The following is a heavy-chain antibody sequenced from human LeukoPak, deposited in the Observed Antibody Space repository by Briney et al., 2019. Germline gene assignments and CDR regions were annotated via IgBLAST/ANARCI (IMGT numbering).Heavy chain of an antibody. CDR3: ARGSIYFDN. D-gene: IGHD3-3*01. J-gene: IGHJ4*02. Sequence: KPSETLSLTCTVSGGSLSHYYWSWIREPPGMGLEWIGYIYSSGSTHYSPSLQSRVIISLDTSKNQISLELTSVSAADTAVYYCARGSIYFDNWGQGTLVTVSS. CDR2: IYSSGST. CDR1: GGSLSHYY. V-gene: IGHV4-59*01.